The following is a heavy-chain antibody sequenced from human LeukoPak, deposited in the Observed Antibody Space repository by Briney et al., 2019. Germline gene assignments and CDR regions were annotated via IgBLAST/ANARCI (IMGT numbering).Heavy chain of an antibody. D-gene: IGHD6-19*01. V-gene: IGHV4-61*02. Sequence: SETLSLTCTVSAGTINTDLYYWTWIRQPAGKGLEWIGRIYTNGWTDYNPSLKSRVTMSVDTSKNQFSLELSFVTSADTALYYCARGSGWNAFDPWGQETLVTVSS. CDR1: AGTINTDLYY. J-gene: IGHJ5*02. CDR3: ARGSGWNAFDP. CDR2: IYTNGWT.